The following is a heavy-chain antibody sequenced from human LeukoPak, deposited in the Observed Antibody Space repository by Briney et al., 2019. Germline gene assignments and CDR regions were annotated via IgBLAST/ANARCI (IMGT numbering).Heavy chain of an antibody. J-gene: IGHJ5*02. D-gene: IGHD2-2*01. CDR2: INHNSGDS. Sequence: ASVKVSCKASGYTFTDYYMYWVRQAPGQGLEWMGWINHNSGDSYSAQKFQGRVTMTRDTSISTAYMELSRLRSDDTAVYYCARDRVTYCSSTSCHEIGGNWFDPWGQGTLVTVSS. CDR1: GYTFTDYY. CDR3: ARDRVTYCSSTSCHEIGGNWFDP. V-gene: IGHV1-2*02.